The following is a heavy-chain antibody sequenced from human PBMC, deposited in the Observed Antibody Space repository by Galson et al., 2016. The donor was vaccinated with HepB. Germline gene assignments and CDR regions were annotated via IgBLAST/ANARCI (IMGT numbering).Heavy chain of an antibody. V-gene: IGHV6-1*01. CDR1: GDSVSSDVGV. CDR2: TYYRSHWYY. CDR3: ARDAPGSSYLDY. D-gene: IGHD1-14*01. J-gene: IGHJ4*02. Sequence: CAISGDSVSSDVGVWNWIRQSPSRGLEWLGRTYYRSHWYYDSAVAVPPRFVLPPDPSRPPFSLQLSSVTPDDTAVYWCARDAPGSSYLDYWSQGTLVTVSS.